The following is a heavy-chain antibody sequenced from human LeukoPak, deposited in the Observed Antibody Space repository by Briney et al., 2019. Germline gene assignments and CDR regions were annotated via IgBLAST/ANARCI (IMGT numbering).Heavy chain of an antibody. Sequence: SVKVSCKSSGYSFGSYDINWVRQAPGQGLEWMGSIFPVSGPTTHAQKFQGRVTITADESTSTVYMEMRSLRSDDTAVFVRREVTGGVDYWGQGTLVTVSS. J-gene: IGHJ4*02. V-gene: IGHV1-69*13. CDR1: GYSFGSYD. CDR2: IFPVSGPT. CDR3: REVTGGVDY. D-gene: IGHD2-21*01.